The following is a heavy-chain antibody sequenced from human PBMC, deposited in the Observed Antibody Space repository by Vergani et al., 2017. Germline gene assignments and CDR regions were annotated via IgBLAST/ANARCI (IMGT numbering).Heavy chain of an antibody. CDR3: ARNPYCGGDCYSDAFDI. CDR2: IYYSGST. CDR1: GGSISSYY. V-gene: IGHV4-59*01. J-gene: IGHJ3*02. Sequence: QVQLQESGPGLVKPSETLSLTCTVSGGSISSYYWSWIRPPPGKGLEWIGYIYYSGSTNYNPSLKSRVTISVETSKNQFSLKLSSVTAADTAVYYCARNPYCGGDCYSDAFDIWGQGTMVTVSS. D-gene: IGHD2-21*02.